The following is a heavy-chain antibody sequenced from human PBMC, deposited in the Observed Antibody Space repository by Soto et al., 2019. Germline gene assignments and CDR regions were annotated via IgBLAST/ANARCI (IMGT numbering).Heavy chain of an antibody. CDR3: ASPIPCSGGRCYHP. CDR2: ISYDGSNK. CDR1: GFTFSSYA. Sequence: QVQLVESGGGVVRPGRSLRLSCAASGFTFSSYAMHWVRQAPGKGLEWVAVISYDGSNKYYADSVKGRFTISRDNSKNTLYLQMNSLRAEDTAVYYCASPIPCSGGRCYHPGGQGTLVTVSS. V-gene: IGHV3-30-3*01. J-gene: IGHJ4*02. D-gene: IGHD2-15*01.